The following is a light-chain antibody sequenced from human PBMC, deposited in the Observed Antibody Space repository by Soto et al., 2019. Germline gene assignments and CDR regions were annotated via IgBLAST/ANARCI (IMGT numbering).Light chain of an antibody. V-gene: IGKV3-20*01. CDR3: QQYGNSRGT. CDR1: QSVSSSY. Sequence: EIVLTQSPGTLSLSPGDRATLSCRASQSVSSSYLAWYQQKPDQAPRLLIYGASSRATGIPDRFSGSGSGTDFTLTISGLEPEDSAVYYCQQYGNSRGTFGQGTKVDIK. CDR2: GAS. J-gene: IGKJ1*01.